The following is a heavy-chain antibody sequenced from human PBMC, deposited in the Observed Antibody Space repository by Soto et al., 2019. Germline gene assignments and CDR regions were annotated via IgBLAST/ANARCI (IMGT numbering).Heavy chain of an antibody. V-gene: IGHV1-69*12. D-gene: IGHD3-10*01. Sequence: QVQLVQSGAEVKKPGSSVKVSCKASGGTFSSYAISWVRQAPGQGLEWMGGIIPIFGTANYAQKFQGRVTITADESTSTAYMELSSLRSEDTAVYYCARDSSSLHPADHHYYYYGMDVWGQGTTVTVSS. CDR2: IIPIFGTA. CDR3: ARDSSSLHPADHHYYYYGMDV. J-gene: IGHJ6*02. CDR1: GGTFSSYA.